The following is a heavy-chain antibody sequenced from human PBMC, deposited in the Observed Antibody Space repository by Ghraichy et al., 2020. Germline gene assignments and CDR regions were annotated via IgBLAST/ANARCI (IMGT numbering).Heavy chain of an antibody. CDR2: IKQDGSEK. V-gene: IGHV3-7*04. Sequence: GGSLRLSCAASGFTFSSYWMSWVRQAPGKGLEWVANIKQDGSEKYYVDSEKGRFTISRDNAKNSLYLQMNSLRAEDTAVYYCARVDYYYYYGMDVWGQGTTVTVSS. J-gene: IGHJ6*02. CDR1: GFTFSSYW. CDR3: ARVDYYYYYGMDV.